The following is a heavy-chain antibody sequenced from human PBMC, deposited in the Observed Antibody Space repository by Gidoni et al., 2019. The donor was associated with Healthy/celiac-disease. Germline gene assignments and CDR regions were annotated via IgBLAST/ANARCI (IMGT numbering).Heavy chain of an antibody. CDR2: ISSSSSTI. J-gene: IGHJ3*02. CDR3: AGWASSSWIDAFDI. D-gene: IGHD6-13*01. Sequence: EVQLVESGGGLVQPGGSLRLACAAAGLPFRRYSMNWVRQAPGKGLEWVSYISSSSSTIYYADSVKGRFTISRDNAKNSLYLQMNSLRDEDTAVYYCAGWASSSWIDAFDIWGQGTMVTVSS. V-gene: IGHV3-48*02. CDR1: GLPFRRYS.